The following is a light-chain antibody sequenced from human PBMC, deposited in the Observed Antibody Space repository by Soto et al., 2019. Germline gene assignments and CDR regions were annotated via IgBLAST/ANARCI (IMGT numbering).Light chain of an antibody. J-gene: IGKJ2*01. CDR2: GAS. V-gene: IGKV3-15*01. CDR1: QTVASN. Sequence: EIVMTQSPATLSVSPGERATLSCRASQTVASNLAWYQQKPGQAPRLLIHGASTRATRVPARFSGSGSGTEFTLTISSLQSEDFAVYYCQQYHNWPPQYTFGQGTKLQIK. CDR3: QQYHNWPPQYT.